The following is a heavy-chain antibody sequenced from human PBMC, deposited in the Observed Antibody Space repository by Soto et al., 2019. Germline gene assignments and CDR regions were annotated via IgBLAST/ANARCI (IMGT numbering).Heavy chain of an antibody. CDR2: MNHSGGT. V-gene: IGHV4-34*01. J-gene: IGHJ4*02. Sequence: SETLSLTCAVYGGSFSRYYWSWIRQPPGKGLEWIGEMNHSGGTNYNPSLKSRVTISVDTSKNQFSLKLTSVTAADTAVYHCARHVGNSPPGRWRQGTLVSVSS. CDR1: GGSFSRYY. D-gene: IGHD3-10*02. CDR3: ARHVGNSPPGR.